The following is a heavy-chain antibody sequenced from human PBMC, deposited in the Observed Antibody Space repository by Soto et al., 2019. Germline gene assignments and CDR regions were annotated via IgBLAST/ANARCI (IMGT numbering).Heavy chain of an antibody. V-gene: IGHV6-1*01. CDR3: ARMSAAAPPYYYYGMDV. CDR2: TYYRSKWYN. CDR1: GDSVSSNSAA. D-gene: IGHD2-2*01. J-gene: IGHJ6*02. Sequence: SHTLSLTCAISGDSVSSNSAAWNWIRQSPSRGLEWLGRTYYRSKWYNDYAVSVKSRITINPDTSKNQFSLQLNSVTPEDTAVYYCARMSAAAPPYYYYGMDVWGQGTTVTVS.